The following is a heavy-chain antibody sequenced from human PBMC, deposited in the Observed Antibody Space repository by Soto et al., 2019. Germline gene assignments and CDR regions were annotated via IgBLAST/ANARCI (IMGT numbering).Heavy chain of an antibody. CDR2: IYYSGST. V-gene: IGHV4-59*08. Sequence: TSETLSLTCTVSGGSISSYYWSWIRQPPGKGLEWIGYIYYSGSTNYNPSLKSRVTISVDTSKNQFSLKLSSVTAADTAVYYCAGRYGYSFDYWGQGTLVTVSS. CDR3: AGRYGYSFDY. J-gene: IGHJ4*02. D-gene: IGHD1-1*01. CDR1: GGSISSYY.